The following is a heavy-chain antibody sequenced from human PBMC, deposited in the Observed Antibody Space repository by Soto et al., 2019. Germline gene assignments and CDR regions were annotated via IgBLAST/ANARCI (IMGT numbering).Heavy chain of an antibody. CDR3: VKDRGWEVLDV. CDR1: GFTFSIYW. V-gene: IGHV3-7*01. Sequence: GGSLRLSCAASGFTFSIYWMSWVRQAPGKGLEWVANIKEDGSEKKYVDSVKGRFTISRDNAKISQYLQMNSLRADDTAVYYCVKDRGWEVLDVWGKGTTVTVSS. CDR2: IKEDGSEK. J-gene: IGHJ6*04. D-gene: IGHD1-26*01.